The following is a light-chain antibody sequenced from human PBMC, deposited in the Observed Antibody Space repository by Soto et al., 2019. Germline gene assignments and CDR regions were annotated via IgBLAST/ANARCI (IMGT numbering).Light chain of an antibody. J-gene: IGLJ3*02. V-gene: IGLV2-14*01. CDR3: TSHTASSTWV. Sequence: QSALTQPASVSGSPGKSITIACTGTSIDVGYDNYVSGFQQHPGKAPKLMIYEVSRRPSGVSNRFSGSKSANTASLTISGLQAEDEADYYCTSHTASSTWVFGGGTKLTVL. CDR1: SIDVGYDNY. CDR2: EVS.